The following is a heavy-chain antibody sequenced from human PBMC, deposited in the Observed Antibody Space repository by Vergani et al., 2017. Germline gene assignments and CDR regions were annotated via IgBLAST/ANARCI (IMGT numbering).Heavy chain of an antibody. CDR2: IYYSGST. CDR3: ARRYCSSTSCHPYTFDY. V-gene: IGHV4-31*03. J-gene: IGHJ4*02. D-gene: IGHD2-2*01. Sequence: QVQLQESGPGLVKPSQTLSLTCTVSGGSISSGGYYWSWIRQHPGKGLEWIGYIYYSGSTYYNPSLKSRVTISVDTSKNQFSLKLSSVTAADTAVYYCARRYCSSTSCHPYTFDYWGQGTLVTVSS. CDR1: GGSISSGGYY.